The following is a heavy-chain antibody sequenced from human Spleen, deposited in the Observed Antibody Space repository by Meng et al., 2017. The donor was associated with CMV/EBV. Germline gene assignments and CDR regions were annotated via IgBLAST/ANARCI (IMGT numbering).Heavy chain of an antibody. V-gene: IGHV3-30*04. CDR2: ISYDGSNK. Sequence: GESLKISCAASGFTFSSYAMHWVRQAPGKGLEWVAVISYDGSNKYSADSVKGRFTISRDNAKNTLYLQMNGLRAEHTAVYYCAREPGRGAVEIWGQGTMVTVSS. CDR3: AREPGRGAVEI. CDR1: GFTFSSYA. D-gene: IGHD3-10*01. J-gene: IGHJ3*02.